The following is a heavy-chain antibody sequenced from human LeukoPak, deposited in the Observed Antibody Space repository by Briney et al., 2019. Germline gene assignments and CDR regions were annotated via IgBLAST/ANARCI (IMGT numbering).Heavy chain of an antibody. J-gene: IGHJ4*02. CDR2: ISSNGATT. CDR1: GFTFSSYA. V-gene: IGHV3-64*05. CDR3: VKIVMAGGYLDY. Sequence: GGSLRLSCSASGFTFSSYAMHWARQAPGKGLEYVSAISSNGATTYYAGSVKGRFTISRDNSKNTLYFQMSSLRPEDTAVYYCVKIVMAGGYLDYWGQGALVTVFS. D-gene: IGHD3-16*01.